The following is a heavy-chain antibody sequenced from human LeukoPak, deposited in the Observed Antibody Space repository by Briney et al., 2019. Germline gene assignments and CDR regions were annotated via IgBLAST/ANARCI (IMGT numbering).Heavy chain of an antibody. Sequence: ASVKVSCEASGYTFTSYYMHWVRQAPGQGLEWMGIINPSGGSTSYAQKFQGRVTMTRDMSTSTVYMELSSLRSKDTAVYYCARDPNYYDSRGEFDYWGQGTLVTVSS. V-gene: IGHV1-46*01. CDR2: INPSGGST. CDR3: ARDPNYYDSRGEFDY. CDR1: GYTFTSYY. J-gene: IGHJ4*02. D-gene: IGHD3-22*01.